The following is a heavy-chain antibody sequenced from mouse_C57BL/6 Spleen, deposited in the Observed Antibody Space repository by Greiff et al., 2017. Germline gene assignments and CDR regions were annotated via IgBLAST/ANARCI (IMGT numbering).Heavy chain of an antibody. D-gene: IGHD4-1*01. Sequence: EVMFVESGGGLVKPGGSLKLSCAASGFTFSSYTMSWVRQTPEKRLEWVATISGGGGNTYYPDSVKGRFTISRDNAKNTLYLQMSSLRSEDTALYYCARKLGQGFAYWGQGTLVTVSA. J-gene: IGHJ3*01. CDR2: ISGGGGNT. CDR3: ARKLGQGFAY. V-gene: IGHV5-9*01. CDR1: GFTFSSYT.